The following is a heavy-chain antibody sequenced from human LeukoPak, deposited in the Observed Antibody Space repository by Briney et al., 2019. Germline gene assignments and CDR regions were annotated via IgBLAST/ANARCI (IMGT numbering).Heavy chain of an antibody. Sequence: ASVKVSCRASGYTFTSYGISWVRQAPGQGLEWMGWISAYNGNTNYAQKLQGRVTMTTDTSTSTAYMELRSLRSDDTAVYYCARDRGRQGFYGVVPTDYWGQGTLVTVSS. CDR2: ISAYNGNT. V-gene: IGHV1-18*01. CDR1: GYTFTSYG. D-gene: IGHD3-3*01. J-gene: IGHJ4*02. CDR3: ARDRGRQGFYGVVPTDY.